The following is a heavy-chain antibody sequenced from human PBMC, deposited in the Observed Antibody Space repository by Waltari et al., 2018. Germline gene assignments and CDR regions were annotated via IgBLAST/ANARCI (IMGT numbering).Heavy chain of an antibody. Sequence: QVQLVQSGAEVKKPGASVKVSCKASGYTFTSYGISWVRQEPGQGLEWMGWISAYNGNTNYEQKLQGRVTMTTDTSTNTAYMELRSLRSDDTAVYYCARDYSSSWYGWFDPWGQGTLVTVSS. CDR2: ISAYNGNT. V-gene: IGHV1-18*01. CDR3: ARDYSSSWYGWFDP. CDR1: GYTFTSYG. D-gene: IGHD6-13*01. J-gene: IGHJ5*02.